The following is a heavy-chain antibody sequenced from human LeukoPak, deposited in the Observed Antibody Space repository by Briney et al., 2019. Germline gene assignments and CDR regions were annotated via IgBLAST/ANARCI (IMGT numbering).Heavy chain of an antibody. J-gene: IGHJ4*02. CDR3: ARHDYGGDFDY. D-gene: IGHD4-23*01. CDR2: IYPSGST. Sequence: SETLSLTCPAPGASTRSYYWSWIRQPPGQGLAWIGYIYPSGSTHYHPSLKSRVTISVDTSKNQFSLKLSSVTAADTAVYYCARHDYGGDFDYWGQGTLVTVSS. CDR1: GASTRSYY. V-gene: IGHV4-4*09.